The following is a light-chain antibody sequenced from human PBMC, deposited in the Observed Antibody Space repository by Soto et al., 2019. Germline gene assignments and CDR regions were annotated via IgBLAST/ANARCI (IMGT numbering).Light chain of an antibody. CDR1: QSVRSSH. Sequence: EIVLTQSPGTLSLSPGERATVSCRTSQSVRSSHLAWYQQKPGQAPRLLIYGASSRATGIPDRFSGSGSGTDFTLTISRLEPEDFAVYHCQQYSSSPLTFGGGTKVDI. CDR2: GAS. CDR3: QQYSSSPLT. V-gene: IGKV3-20*01. J-gene: IGKJ4*01.